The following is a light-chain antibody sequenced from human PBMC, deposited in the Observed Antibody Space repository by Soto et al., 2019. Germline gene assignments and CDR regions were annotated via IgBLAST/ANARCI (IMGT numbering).Light chain of an antibody. Sequence: IQMTQSPSSLSASVGDRVTISCRASQTINSYLSWYQQKPGKAPNLLISAASTLQAGVPSRFSGSESGTEFTLTTSSLQPEDFATYYCQQTYSSPWTFGQGTKVEIK. J-gene: IGKJ1*01. CDR1: QTINSY. CDR3: QQTYSSPWT. V-gene: IGKV1-39*01. CDR2: AAS.